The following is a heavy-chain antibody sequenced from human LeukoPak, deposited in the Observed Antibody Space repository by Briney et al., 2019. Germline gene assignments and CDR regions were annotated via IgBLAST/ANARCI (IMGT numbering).Heavy chain of an antibody. Sequence: PGGSLRLSCAASGFTFSNAWMSWVRQAPGKGLEWVGRIKSKTDGGTTDYAAPVKGRFTISRDDSKTTLYLQMNSLKTEDTAVYYCTTDLPYDSSGYQPWGQGTLVTVSS. CDR2: IKSKTDGGTT. D-gene: IGHD3-22*01. V-gene: IGHV3-15*01. CDR1: GFTFSNAW. J-gene: IGHJ5*02. CDR3: TTDLPYDSSGYQP.